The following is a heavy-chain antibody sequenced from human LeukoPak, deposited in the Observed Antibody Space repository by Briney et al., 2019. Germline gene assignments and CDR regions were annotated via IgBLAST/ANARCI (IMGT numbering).Heavy chain of an antibody. Sequence: SQTLSLTCTVSGGSISSGDYYWSWVRQPPGKGLEWIGFIYHSGTTFYNPSLKSRITISVDTSKNQFSLKLSSVTAADTAVYYCASRLGGASFQHWGQGILVTVSS. CDR2: IYHSGTT. CDR3: ASRLGGASFQH. J-gene: IGHJ1*01. V-gene: IGHV4-30-4*01. D-gene: IGHD1-26*01. CDR1: GGSISSGDYY.